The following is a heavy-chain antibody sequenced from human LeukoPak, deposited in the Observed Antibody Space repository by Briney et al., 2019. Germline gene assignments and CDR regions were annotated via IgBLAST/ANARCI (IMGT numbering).Heavy chain of an antibody. Sequence: GESLRLSCAASGFTFSSYGMHWVRQAPGKGLEWVAVISYDGSNKYYADSVKGRFTISRDNSKNTLYLQMNSLRAEDTAVYYCAKDPYCSSTSCAIDNYYGMDVWGRGTTVTVSS. CDR3: AKDPYCSSTSCAIDNYYGMDV. CDR1: GFTFSSYG. CDR2: ISYDGSNK. V-gene: IGHV3-30*18. D-gene: IGHD2-2*01. J-gene: IGHJ6*04.